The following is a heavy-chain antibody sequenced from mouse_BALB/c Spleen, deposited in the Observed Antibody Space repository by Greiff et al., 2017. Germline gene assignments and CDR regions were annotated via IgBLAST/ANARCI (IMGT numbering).Heavy chain of an antibody. CDR3: ARNLGSSPWFAY. J-gene: IGHJ3*01. CDR1: GFSLTSYG. D-gene: IGHD1-1*01. CDR2: IWSGGST. V-gene: IGHV2-4-1*01. Sequence: QVHVKQSGPGLVQPSQSLSITCTVSGFSLTSYGVHWVRQSPGKGLEWLGVIWSGGSTDYNAAFISRLSISKDNSKSQVFFKMNSLQADDTAIYYCARNLGSSPWFAYWGQGTLVTVSA.